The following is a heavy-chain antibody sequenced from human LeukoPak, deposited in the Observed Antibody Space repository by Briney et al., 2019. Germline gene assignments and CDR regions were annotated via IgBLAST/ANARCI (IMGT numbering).Heavy chain of an antibody. CDR2: INWSGDNT. V-gene: IGHV3-9*01. J-gene: IGHJ3*01. D-gene: IGHD3-22*01. CDR3: ARASYYYDTTGLGAVDL. Sequence: GGSLRLSCAASGFTFNDHAMYWVRQAPGKGLEWVSGINWSGDNTGYADSVKGRFTISRDDAKNSLFLQMNSLRAEDTALYYCARASYYYDTTGLGAVDLWGQGTMVTVSS. CDR1: GFTFNDHA.